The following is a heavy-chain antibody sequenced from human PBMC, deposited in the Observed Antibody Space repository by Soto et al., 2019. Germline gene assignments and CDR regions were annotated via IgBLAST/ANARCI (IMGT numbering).Heavy chain of an antibody. V-gene: IGHV4-34*01. J-gene: IGHJ6*02. CDR3: ARGLRSWYGEGWYHGMDV. CDR1: GGSFSGYY. CDR2: INHSGST. Sequence: TSETLSLTCAVYGGSFSGYYWSWIRQPPGKGLEWIGEINHSGSTNYNPSLKSRVTISVDTSKNQFSLKLSSVTAADTAVYYCARGLRSWYGEGWYHGMDVWGQGSTVT. D-gene: IGHD6-13*01.